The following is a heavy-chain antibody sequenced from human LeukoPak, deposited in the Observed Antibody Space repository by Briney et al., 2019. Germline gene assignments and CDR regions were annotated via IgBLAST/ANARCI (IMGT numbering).Heavy chain of an antibody. CDR2: ITSGTRT. Sequence: GGTLRLSCVASGFTFSSHGMNWVRQAPGKGLEWVSGITSGTRTYYADSVKGRFTISRDNSKNTLYLQMNSLRAEDTAVYYCAKAEGYYYDSSAPPGYWGQGTLVTVSS. V-gene: IGHV3-23*01. CDR1: GFTFSSHG. CDR3: AKAEGYYYDSSAPPGY. J-gene: IGHJ4*02. D-gene: IGHD3-22*01.